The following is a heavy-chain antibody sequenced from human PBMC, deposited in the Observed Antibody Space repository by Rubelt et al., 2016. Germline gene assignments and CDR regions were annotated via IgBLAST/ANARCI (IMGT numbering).Heavy chain of an antibody. CDR1: GYTFTGYY. CDR2: INPNSSGT. Sequence: QVQLVQSGSELKKPGASVKVSCKASGYTFTGYYMHWVRQAPGQGLEWMGWINPNSSGTNYAQKFQGRVTMTRDTSISTAYMELSRLRSDDTAVYYCARDYCSGGSCYSVFDYWGQGTLVTVSS. CDR3: ARDYCSGGSCYSVFDY. J-gene: IGHJ4*02. V-gene: IGHV1-2*02. D-gene: IGHD2-15*01.